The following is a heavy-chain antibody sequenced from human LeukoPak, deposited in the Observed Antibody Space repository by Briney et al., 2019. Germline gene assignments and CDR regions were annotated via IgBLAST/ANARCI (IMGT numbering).Heavy chain of an antibody. J-gene: IGHJ6*02. CDR2: IKQDGSEK. CDR1: GFTFSSYW. D-gene: IGHD1-26*01. V-gene: IGHV3-7*01. Sequence: GGSLRLSCAASGFTFSSYWMSWVRQAPRKGLEWVANIKQDGSEKYYVDSVKGRFTISRDNAKNSLYLQMNSLRAEDTAVYYCVRGIVGATKRNYYYGMDVWGQGTTVTVSS. CDR3: VRGIVGATKRNYYYGMDV.